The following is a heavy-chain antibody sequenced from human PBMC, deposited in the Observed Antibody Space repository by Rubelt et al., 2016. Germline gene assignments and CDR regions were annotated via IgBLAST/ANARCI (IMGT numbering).Heavy chain of an antibody. D-gene: IGHD2-21*02. J-gene: IGHJ4*02. V-gene: IGHV4-34*01. Sequence: QVQLQQWGAGLLKPSETLSLTCAVYGGSFSGYYWSWIRQPPGKGLEWIGEINHSGSTHYNPSLRGCVPISVDTSKNQFSLKLRSVTAADTAVYYCARHMVVTATQPTDFDYWGQGTLVTVSS. CDR3: ARHMVVTATQPTDFDY. CDR2: INHSGST. CDR1: GGSFSGYY.